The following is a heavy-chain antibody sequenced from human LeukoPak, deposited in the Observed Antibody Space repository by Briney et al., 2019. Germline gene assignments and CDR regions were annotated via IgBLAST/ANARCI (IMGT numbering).Heavy chain of an antibody. J-gene: IGHJ4*02. D-gene: IGHD5-12*01. CDR2: ISPNSDNI. Sequence: GGSLRLSCAATGFSFRDRYMSWIRQAPGKGMEWVAYISPNSDNIHYADSVKGRFTTSRDNAKNSLFLQVNSLRAEDTAVYYCVRETGWLFDFWGQGTLVIVSS. CDR3: VRETGWLFDF. CDR1: GFSFRDRY. V-gene: IGHV3-11*04.